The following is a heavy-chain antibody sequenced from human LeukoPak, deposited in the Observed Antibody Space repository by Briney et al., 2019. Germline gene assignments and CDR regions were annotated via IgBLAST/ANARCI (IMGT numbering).Heavy chain of an antibody. Sequence: GGSLRLSCAASGVTFSSYTMSWVRQAPGKGLEWVSAISGSGGSTYYADSVKGRFTISRDNSKNTLYLQMNSLRAEDTAVYYCAKEGSIRRIVFDYWGQGTLVTVSS. J-gene: IGHJ4*02. D-gene: IGHD1-26*01. CDR1: GVTFSSYT. CDR3: AKEGSIRRIVFDY. V-gene: IGHV3-23*01. CDR2: ISGSGGST.